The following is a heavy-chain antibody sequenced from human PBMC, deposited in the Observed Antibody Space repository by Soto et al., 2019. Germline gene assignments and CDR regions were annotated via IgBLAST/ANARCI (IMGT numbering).Heavy chain of an antibody. V-gene: IGHV4-59*01. D-gene: IGHD3-10*01. CDR1: GGSISSYY. CDR3: ARVRFGELLVDY. Sequence: PSETLSLTCTVAGGSISSYYWSWIRQPPGKGLEWIGYIYYSGSTNYNPSLKSRVTISVDTSKNQFSLKLSSVTAADTAVYYCARVRFGELLVDYWGQGTLVTVSS. J-gene: IGHJ4*02. CDR2: IYYSGST.